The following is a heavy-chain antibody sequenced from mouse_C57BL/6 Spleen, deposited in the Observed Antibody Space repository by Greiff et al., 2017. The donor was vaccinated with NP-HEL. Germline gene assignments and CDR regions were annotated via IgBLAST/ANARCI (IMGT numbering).Heavy chain of an antibody. CDR2: IDPSDSYT. D-gene: IGHD1-1*01. CDR1: GYTFTSYW. J-gene: IGHJ1*03. V-gene: IGHV1-59*01. CDR3: ARLGGSSPLYWYFDV. Sequence: QVQLQQPGAELVRPGTSVKLSCKASGYTFTSYWMHWVKQRPGQGLEWIGVIDPSDSYTNYNQKFKGKATLTVDTSSSTAYMQLSSLTSEDSAVYYCARLGGSSPLYWYFDVWGTGTTVTVSS.